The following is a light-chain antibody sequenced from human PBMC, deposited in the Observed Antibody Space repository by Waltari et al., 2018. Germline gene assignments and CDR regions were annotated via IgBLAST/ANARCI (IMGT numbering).Light chain of an antibody. J-gene: IGKJ4*01. CDR2: AAF. CDR1: QSISSY. CDR3: QQSYSTPLT. Sequence: DIQMTQSPSSLSASVGDRATITSRAGQSISSYLNWDQQKPGNAPKLRIYAAFRLQSGIPSRFSDSGSGTDFTLTVSRLQPEDFATYYCQQSYSTPLTFSGGTKVEIK. V-gene: IGKV1-39*01.